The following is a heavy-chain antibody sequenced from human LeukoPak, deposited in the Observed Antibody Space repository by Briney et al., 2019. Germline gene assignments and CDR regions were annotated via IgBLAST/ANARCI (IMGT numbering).Heavy chain of an antibody. CDR3: ARDCELRYFDWLGYYYYMDV. CDR2: INPNSGGT. D-gene: IGHD3-9*01. CDR1: GYTFTGYY. Sequence: VASVKVSCKASGYTFTGYYMHWVRQAPGQGLEWMGWINPNSGGTNYAQKFQGRVTMTRDTSISTAYMELSRLRSDDTAVYYCARDCELRYFDWLGYYYYMDVWGKGTTVTVSS. J-gene: IGHJ6*03. V-gene: IGHV1-2*02.